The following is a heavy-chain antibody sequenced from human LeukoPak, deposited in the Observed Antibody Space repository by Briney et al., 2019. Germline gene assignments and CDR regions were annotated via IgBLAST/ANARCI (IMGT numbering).Heavy chain of an antibody. CDR2: IKQDGSEQ. CDR1: RFTFSKYW. V-gene: IGHV3-7*03. J-gene: IGHJ4*02. D-gene: IGHD3-16*02. CDR3: TTDPTFTFGGVIVIFDY. Sequence: GGSLRLSCEASRFTFSKYWMSWVRQAPGKGLEWVANIKQDGSEQNYVDSVKGRFTISRDDAKNSLYLQMNSLKTEDTAVYYCTTDPTFTFGGVIVIFDYWGQGTLVTVSS.